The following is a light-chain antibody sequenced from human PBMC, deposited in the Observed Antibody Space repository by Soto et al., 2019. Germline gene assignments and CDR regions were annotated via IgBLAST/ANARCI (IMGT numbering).Light chain of an antibody. J-gene: IGLJ2*01. V-gene: IGLV1-40*01. CDR2: GNT. CDR1: SSNIGAGYD. Sequence: QSVLTQPPSVSGARGQRVTISCTGSSSNIGAGYDVHWYQQLPGRAPKLLIYGNTNRPSGVPDRFSVSKSGTSASLAITGLQAEDEADYYCLSFDSSLSVVFGGGTKLTVL. CDR3: LSFDSSLSVV.